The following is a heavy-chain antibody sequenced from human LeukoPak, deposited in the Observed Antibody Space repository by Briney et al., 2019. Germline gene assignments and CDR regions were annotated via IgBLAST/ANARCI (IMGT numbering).Heavy chain of an antibody. CDR2: IYYSGST. Sequence: PSETLSLTCTVSGGSISSYYWSWIRQPPGKGLEWIGYIYYSGSTNYNPSLKSRVTISVDTSKNQFSLKLSSVTAADTAVYYCARYAVMVRGVIDPWGQGTLVTVSS. D-gene: IGHD3-10*01. J-gene: IGHJ5*02. V-gene: IGHV4-59*01. CDR3: ARYAVMVRGVIDP. CDR1: GGSISSYY.